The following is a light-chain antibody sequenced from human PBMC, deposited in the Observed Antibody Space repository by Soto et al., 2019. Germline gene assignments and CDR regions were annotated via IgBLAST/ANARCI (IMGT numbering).Light chain of an antibody. V-gene: IGKV1-12*01. CDR1: QGISSR. CDR2: AAS. Sequence: DIQMTQSPSSVSASVGDRVTITCRASQGISSRLAWYQQKPGKAPNLLIYAASNLQSGVPSRFSGSGSETDFTITIGSLQPEDFATYYCQQANSFPLTFGGGTKVEIK. CDR3: QQANSFPLT. J-gene: IGKJ4*01.